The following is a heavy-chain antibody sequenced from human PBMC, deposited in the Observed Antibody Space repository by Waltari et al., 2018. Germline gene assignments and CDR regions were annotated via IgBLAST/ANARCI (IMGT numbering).Heavy chain of an antibody. Sequence: QVQLQESGPGLVKPSETLSLSCTVPGASLHTYYWRWIRRPPGKGLEYIGYIHDSGDTNYSPSLRSRVSMSLDTSKNQFSLKISSVTAADSAVYYCARVHGSESPLAWGTDVWGQGTAVTVSS. V-gene: IGHV4-59*01. D-gene: IGHD2-21*01. CDR1: GASLHTYY. CDR2: IHDSGDT. J-gene: IGHJ6*02. CDR3: ARVHGSESPLAWGTDV.